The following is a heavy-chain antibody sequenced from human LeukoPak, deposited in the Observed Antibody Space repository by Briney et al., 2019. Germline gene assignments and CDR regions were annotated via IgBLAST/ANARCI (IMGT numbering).Heavy chain of an antibody. CDR3: ARIQGYGDYPDY. CDR1: GGSISSGGYY. Sequence: SETLSLTCTVSGGSISSGGYYWSWIRQHPGKGLEWIGYIYYSGSTNYNPSLKSRVTISVDTSKNQFSLKLSSVTAADTAVYYCARIQGYGDYPDYWGQGTLVTVSS. CDR2: IYYSGST. J-gene: IGHJ4*02. V-gene: IGHV4-61*08. D-gene: IGHD4-17*01.